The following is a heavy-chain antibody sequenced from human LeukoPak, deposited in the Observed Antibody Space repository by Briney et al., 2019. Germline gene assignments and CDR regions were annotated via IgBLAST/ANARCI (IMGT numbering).Heavy chain of an antibody. Sequence: ASVKVSCKASGYTFTGYYMHWVRQSPGQGLEWMGWINPNSGGTNYAQKFQGRVTMTRDTSISTAYMELSRLRSDDTAVYYCARDGSSWVYGWFDPWGQGTLVTVSS. CDR2: INPNSGGT. CDR1: GYTFTGYY. V-gene: IGHV1-2*02. D-gene: IGHD6-13*01. CDR3: ARDGSSWVYGWFDP. J-gene: IGHJ5*02.